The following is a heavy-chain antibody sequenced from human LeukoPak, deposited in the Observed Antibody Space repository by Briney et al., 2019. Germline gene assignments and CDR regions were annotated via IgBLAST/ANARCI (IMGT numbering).Heavy chain of an antibody. Sequence: SETLSLTCTVSGGSISSYYWSWIRQPPGKGLEWIGYIYYSGSTNYNPSLKSRVTISVDTSKNQFSLKLSSVTAADTAVYYCARVLRWPGDFDYWGQGTLVTVSS. V-gene: IGHV4-59*01. D-gene: IGHD5-24*01. CDR1: GGSISSYY. CDR2: IYYSGST. CDR3: ARVLRWPGDFDY. J-gene: IGHJ4*02.